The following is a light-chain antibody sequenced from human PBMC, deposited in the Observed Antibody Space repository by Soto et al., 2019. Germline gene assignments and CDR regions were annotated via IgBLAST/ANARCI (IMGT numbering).Light chain of an antibody. J-gene: IGKJ2*01. CDR1: QSVSSY. CDR3: QQRGKWPRT. Sequence: EIVLTQSPATLSLSPGERATLSCRASQSVSSYLAWYQQKPGQAPRLLIYDASNRATDIPARFSGSGSGTDFPLTISSLESEDFAVYYCQQRGKWPRTFGQGTKLEIK. V-gene: IGKV3-11*01. CDR2: DAS.